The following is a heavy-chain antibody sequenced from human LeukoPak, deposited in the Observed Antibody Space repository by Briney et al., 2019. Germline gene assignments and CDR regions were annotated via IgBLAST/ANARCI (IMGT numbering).Heavy chain of an antibody. CDR3: AGESIAARRGY. V-gene: IGHV3-73*01. Sequence: GGSLKLSCAASGFTFSGSAMHWVRQASGKGLEWVGRIRSKANSYATAYAASVKGRFTISRDDSKNTAYLQMNSLRAEDTAVYYCAGESIAARRGYWGQGTLVTVSS. D-gene: IGHD6-6*01. CDR1: GFTFSGSA. J-gene: IGHJ4*02. CDR2: IRSKANSYAT.